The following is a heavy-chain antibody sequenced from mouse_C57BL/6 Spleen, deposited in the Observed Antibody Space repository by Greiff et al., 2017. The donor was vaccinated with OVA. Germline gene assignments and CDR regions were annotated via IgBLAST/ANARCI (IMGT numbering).Heavy chain of an antibody. Sequence: EVQLQQSGAELVRPGASVKLSCTASGFNIKDDYMHWVKQRPEQGLEWIGWIDPENGDTEYASKFQGKATITADTSSNTAYLQLRSLTSEDTAVYYCTTQGLRRPFAYWGQGTLVTVSA. CDR1: GFNIKDDY. J-gene: IGHJ3*01. CDR2: IDPENGDT. CDR3: TTQGLRRPFAY. D-gene: IGHD2-4*01. V-gene: IGHV14-4*01.